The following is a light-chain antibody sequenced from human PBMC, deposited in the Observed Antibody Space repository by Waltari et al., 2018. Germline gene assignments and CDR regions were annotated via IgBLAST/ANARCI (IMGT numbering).Light chain of an antibody. CDR2: GAS. Sequence: EIVMTQSPATLSVSPGERVTIPCRASQTVTTRLAWYQQKPGQAPRLLIYGASTRATGFPARFSGSGSGTEFTLTISSLQSEDFAVYYCQQYNDWPPYTFGQGTKLEIK. V-gene: IGKV3-15*01. J-gene: IGKJ2*01. CDR3: QQYNDWPPYT. CDR1: QTVTTR.